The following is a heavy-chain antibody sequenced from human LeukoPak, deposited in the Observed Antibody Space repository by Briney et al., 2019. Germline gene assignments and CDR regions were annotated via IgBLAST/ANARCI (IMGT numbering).Heavy chain of an antibody. Sequence: GGSLRLSCAASGFIFNDYGLIWVRQAPGKGLEWVSAISNDGGGTNYADFVKGRFAISRDNSKNTLFLQMNSLRAEDTALYYCAKGSSGYFVDLWGQGTLVTVSS. V-gene: IGHV3-23*01. CDR3: AKGSSGYFVDL. D-gene: IGHD3-22*01. CDR1: GFIFNDYG. J-gene: IGHJ5*02. CDR2: ISNDGGGT.